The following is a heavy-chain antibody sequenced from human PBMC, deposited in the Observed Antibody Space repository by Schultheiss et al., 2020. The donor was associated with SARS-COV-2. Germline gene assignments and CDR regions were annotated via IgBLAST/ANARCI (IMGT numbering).Heavy chain of an antibody. CDR3: ARERAAAGSWYFDL. Sequence: ASVKVSCKASGYTFTNYGISWVRQAPGQGLEWMGWVRDYNGNTKYAQNLEDRVTMTTDTSTSTVYMELRSLRSEDTAVYYCARERAAAGSWYFDLWGRGTLVTVSS. CDR1: GYTFTNYG. D-gene: IGHD6-13*01. CDR2: VRDYNGNT. V-gene: IGHV1-18*01. J-gene: IGHJ2*01.